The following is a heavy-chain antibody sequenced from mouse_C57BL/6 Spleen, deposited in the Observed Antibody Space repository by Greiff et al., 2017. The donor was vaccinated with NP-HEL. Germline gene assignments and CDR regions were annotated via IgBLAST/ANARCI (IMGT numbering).Heavy chain of an antibody. V-gene: IGHV1-80*01. CDR1: GYAFSSYW. CDR3: AGENMVYGYDVNFDY. Sequence: VKLQESGAELVKPGASVKISCKASGYAFSSYWMNWVKQRPGKGLEWIGQIYPGDGDTNYNGKFKGKATLTADKSSSTAYMQLSSLTSEDSAVYFCAGENMVYGYDVNFDYWGQGTTLTVSS. J-gene: IGHJ2*01. CDR2: IYPGDGDT. D-gene: IGHD2-2*01.